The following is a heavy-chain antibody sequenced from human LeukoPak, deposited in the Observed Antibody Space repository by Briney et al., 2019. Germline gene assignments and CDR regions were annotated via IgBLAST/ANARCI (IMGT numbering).Heavy chain of an antibody. D-gene: IGHD1-26*01. J-gene: IGHJ2*01. CDR3: ASLASGSYYYNWYFDL. Sequence: SETLSLTCTVSGGSISSSSYYWGWIRQPPGKGLEWIGSIYYSGSTYYNPSLKSRVTISVDTSKNQFSLKLSSVTAADTAVYYCASLASGSYYYNWYFDLWGRGTLVTVSS. CDR2: IYYSGST. V-gene: IGHV4-39*01. CDR1: GGSISSSSYY.